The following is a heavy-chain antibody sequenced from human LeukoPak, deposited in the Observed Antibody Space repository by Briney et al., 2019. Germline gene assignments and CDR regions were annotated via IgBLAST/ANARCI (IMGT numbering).Heavy chain of an antibody. CDR3: ARTQDYYYYMDV. CDR2: IYHTGST. V-gene: IGHV4-38-2*02. CDR1: GYSISSGYF. J-gene: IGHJ6*03. Sequence: SETLSLTCIVSGYSISSGYFWGWIRRPPGKGLEWIGRIYHTGSTYYNPSLKSRVTISVDTSKNQFSLKLSSVTAADTAVYYCARTQDYYYYMDVWGKGTTVTVSS.